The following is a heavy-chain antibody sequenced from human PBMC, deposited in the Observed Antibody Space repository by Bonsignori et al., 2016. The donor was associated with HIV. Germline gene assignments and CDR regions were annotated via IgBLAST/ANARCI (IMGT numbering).Heavy chain of an antibody. CDR1: GGSFRGYY. Sequence: SETLSLTCAVYGGSFRGYYWSWIRQPPGKGLEWIGEINHSGSTNYNPSLKSRVTISVDTSKNQFSLKLSSVTAADTAVYYCARGAMTVVGGAFDIWGQGTMVTVSS. CDR3: ARGAMTVVGGAFDI. D-gene: IGHD3-22*01. V-gene: IGHV4-34*01. CDR2: INHSGST. J-gene: IGHJ3*02.